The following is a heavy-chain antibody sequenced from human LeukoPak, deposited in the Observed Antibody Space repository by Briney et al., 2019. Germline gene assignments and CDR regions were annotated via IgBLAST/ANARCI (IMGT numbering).Heavy chain of an antibody. CDR1: GFTFSAYA. D-gene: IGHD4-11*01. Sequence: PGGSLRVSCAASGFTFSAYAMNWVSQAPGKGLEWVSSISSNSNYIYYADSVKGRFTISRDNAKNSLYLQMNSLRAEDTAVYYCTREDTVSHYWGQGTLVTVSS. V-gene: IGHV3-21*01. CDR2: ISSNSNYI. CDR3: TREDTVSHY. J-gene: IGHJ4*02.